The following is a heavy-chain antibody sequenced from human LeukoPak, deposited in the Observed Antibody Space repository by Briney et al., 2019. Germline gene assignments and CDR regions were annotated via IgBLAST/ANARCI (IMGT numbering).Heavy chain of an antibody. CDR2: IIPILGIA. D-gene: IGHD4-17*01. V-gene: IGHV1-69*04. CDR1: GGTFSSYA. J-gene: IGHJ4*02. CDR3: ARDYGDYANPYYFDY. Sequence: SVKVSCKASGGTFSSYAISWVRHAPGQGLEWMGRIIPILGIANYAQKFQGRVTITADKSTSTAYMELSSLRSEDTAVYYCARDYGDYANPYYFDYWGQGTLVTVSS.